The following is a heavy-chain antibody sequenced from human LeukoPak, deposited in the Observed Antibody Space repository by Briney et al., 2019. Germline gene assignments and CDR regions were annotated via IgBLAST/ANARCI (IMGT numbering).Heavy chain of an antibody. V-gene: IGHV1-24*01. J-gene: IGHJ6*02. Sequence: ASVKVSCKVSGYTLTELSMHWVRQAPGKGLEWMGGFDPEDGETIYAQKFQGRVTMTEDTSTDTAYMELSSLRSEDTAVYYCAIAASPSVEIAVAGTHYYYGMDVWGQGTAVTVSS. CDR2: FDPEDGET. D-gene: IGHD6-19*01. CDR1: GYTLTELS. CDR3: AIAASPSVEIAVAGTHYYYGMDV.